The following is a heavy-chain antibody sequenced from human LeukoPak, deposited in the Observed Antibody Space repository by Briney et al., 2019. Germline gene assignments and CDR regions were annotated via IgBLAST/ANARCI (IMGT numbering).Heavy chain of an antibody. J-gene: IGHJ4*02. CDR1: GGSISSGGYY. CDR3: ARDRAPISAATDF. CDR2: IYHSGST. D-gene: IGHD6-13*01. Sequence: RPSETLSLTCTVSGGSISSGGYYWSWIRQPPGKGLEWIGYIYHSGSTYYNPSLKSRVTISVDRSKNQFSLELSSVTAADTAVYYCARDRAPISAATDFWGQGTLVTVSS. V-gene: IGHV4-30-2*01.